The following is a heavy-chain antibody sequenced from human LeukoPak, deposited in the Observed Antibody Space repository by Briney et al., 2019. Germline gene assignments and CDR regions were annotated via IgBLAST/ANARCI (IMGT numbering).Heavy chain of an antibody. Sequence: GGSLRLSCAASGFTFRSYGMHWVRRAPGKGLEWVANIKQDGSEKYYVDSVKGRFTISRDNAKNSLYLQMNSLRADDTAVYYCARDLRRDCSTTTCYAFDYWGQGTLVTVSS. V-gene: IGHV3-7*03. J-gene: IGHJ4*02. CDR1: GFTFRSYG. CDR2: IKQDGSEK. CDR3: ARDLRRDCSTTTCYAFDY. D-gene: IGHD2-2*01.